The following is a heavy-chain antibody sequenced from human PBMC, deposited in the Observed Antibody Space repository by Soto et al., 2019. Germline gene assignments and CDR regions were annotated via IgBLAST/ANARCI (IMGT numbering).Heavy chain of an antibody. Sequence: EVQLLESGGGLVQPGGSLRLSCAASGFTFSSYAMSWVRQAPGKGLEWVSAISGSGGSTYYVDSVKARFTISRDNSKNTVYLQMNSLRAEDTAVYYCAKVLVGELSDAFDFWGRGTMVTVSS. J-gene: IGHJ3*01. CDR2: ISGSGGST. V-gene: IGHV3-23*01. CDR1: GFTFSSYA. CDR3: AKVLVGELSDAFDF. D-gene: IGHD3-10*01.